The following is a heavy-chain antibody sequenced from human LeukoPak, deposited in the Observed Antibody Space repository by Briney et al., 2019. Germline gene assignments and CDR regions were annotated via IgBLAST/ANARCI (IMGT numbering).Heavy chain of an antibody. CDR2: INPNSGGT. CDR1: GYTFTGYY. CDR3: ARMYYYGSVDWFDP. J-gene: IGHJ5*02. D-gene: IGHD3-10*01. Sequence: ASVKVSCKASGYTFTGYYMHWVRQAPGQGLEWMGWINPNSGGTNYAQKFQGRVTMTRDTSISTAYMELSRLRSDDTAVYYCARMYYYGSVDWFDPWGQGTLVTVSS. V-gene: IGHV1-2*02.